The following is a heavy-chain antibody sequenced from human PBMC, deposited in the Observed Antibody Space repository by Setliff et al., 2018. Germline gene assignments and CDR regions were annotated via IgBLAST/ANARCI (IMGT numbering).Heavy chain of an antibody. CDR1: AGSISSGSYY. V-gene: IGHV4-61*02. CDR3: ARRRAHNYDILTGPFYYYYYMDV. Sequence: SETLSLTCTVSAGSISSGSYYRSWIRQPAGKGLEWIGRIYTSGSTNYNPSLKSRVTITVDTSKNQFSLKLSSVTAADTAVYYCARRRAHNYDILTGPFYYYYYMDVWGKGTTVTVSS. J-gene: IGHJ6*03. CDR2: IYTSGST. D-gene: IGHD3-9*01.